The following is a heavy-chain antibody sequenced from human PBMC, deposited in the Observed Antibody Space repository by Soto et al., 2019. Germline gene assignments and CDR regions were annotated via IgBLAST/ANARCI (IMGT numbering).Heavy chain of an antibody. V-gene: IGHV1-69*08. CDR2: IIPLLDIA. J-gene: IGHJ4*02. Sequence: QVQLVQSGAEVKKPGSSVKVSCKASGGTFSNDIITWVRQAPGQGLEWMGRIIPLLDIANYAQKFQGRVTITADKSTSPAYMELNSLRSEDTAVYYCVRDSPIGSTYSGYDGNDYWGQGTLVTVSS. D-gene: IGHD5-12*01. CDR3: VRDSPIGSTYSGYDGNDY. CDR1: GGTFSNDI.